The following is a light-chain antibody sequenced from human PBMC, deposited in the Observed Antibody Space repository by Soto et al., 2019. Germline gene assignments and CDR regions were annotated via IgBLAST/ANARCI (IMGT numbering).Light chain of an antibody. J-gene: IGLJ1*01. CDR2: EVS. V-gene: IGLV2-14*01. CDR1: SSDVGGYNY. Sequence: QSVLTQPASVSGSPGQSITISCTGTSSDVGGYNYVSWYQQHPGKAPKLMIYEVSNRPSGVSNRFSGSKSGNTASLTISGLQAEDEADYYCSSYTSSSTRGVFGTATKVAVL. CDR3: SSYTSSSTRGV.